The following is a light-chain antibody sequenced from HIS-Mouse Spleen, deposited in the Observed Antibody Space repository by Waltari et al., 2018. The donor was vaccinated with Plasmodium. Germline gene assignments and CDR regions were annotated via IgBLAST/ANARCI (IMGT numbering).Light chain of an antibody. CDR1: SSDVGSYNL. Sequence: QSALTQPASVPGSPGQSITISCTGTSSDVGSYNLVSWSQQHPGKAPKLMIYEGSKRPSGVSNRFSGSKSGNTASLTISGLQAEDEADYYCCSYAGSSTNWVFGGGTKLTVL. CDR3: CSYAGSSTNWV. V-gene: IGLV2-23*01. J-gene: IGLJ3*02. CDR2: EGS.